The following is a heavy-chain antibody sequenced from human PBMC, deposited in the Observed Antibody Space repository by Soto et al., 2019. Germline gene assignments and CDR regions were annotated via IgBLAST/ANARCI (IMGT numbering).Heavy chain of an antibody. CDR3: ARDPQYCSSTSCSFDY. V-gene: IGHV3-33*01. J-gene: IGHJ4*02. Sequence: GSLRLSCAASGFTFSSYGTHWVRQAPGKGLEWVAVIWYDGSNKYYADSVKGRFTISRDNSKNTLYLQMNSLRAEDTAVYYCARDPQYCSSTSCSFDYWGQGTLVTVSS. CDR2: IWYDGSNK. D-gene: IGHD2-2*01. CDR1: GFTFSSYG.